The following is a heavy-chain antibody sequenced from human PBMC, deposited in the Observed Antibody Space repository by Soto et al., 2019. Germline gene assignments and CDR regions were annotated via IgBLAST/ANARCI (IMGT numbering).Heavy chain of an antibody. CDR1: GFTFRDYA. J-gene: IGHJ4*02. D-gene: IGHD3-9*01. CDR2: ITGSSSNL. CDR3: AKGGAVYGLLTHDY. V-gene: IGHV3-23*01. Sequence: EVQLLESGGGLEQPGGSLRLSCAASGFTFRDYAMSWVRQAPGKGLEWVTTITGSSSNLYYSDSVKGRFANSRDNSKNTLYLQIDSLTAEETAVYYCAKGGAVYGLLTHDYWGQGTLVTVSS.